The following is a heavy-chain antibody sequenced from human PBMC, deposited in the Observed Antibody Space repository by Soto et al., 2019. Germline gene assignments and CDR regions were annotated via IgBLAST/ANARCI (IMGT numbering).Heavy chain of an antibody. CDR2: ISSSDIYI. CDR1: GFTFSTYI. CDR3: TRKHDSSYYFDY. Sequence: PGGSLRLSCAASGFTFSTYIMSWVRQAPGKGLEWVSFISSSDIYIYYADSVKGRFTISRDNAKNSLYLQMNSLRAEDTAVYYCTRKHDSSYYFDYWGQGAMVTVSS. V-gene: IGHV3-21*01. J-gene: IGHJ4*02. D-gene: IGHD2-15*01.